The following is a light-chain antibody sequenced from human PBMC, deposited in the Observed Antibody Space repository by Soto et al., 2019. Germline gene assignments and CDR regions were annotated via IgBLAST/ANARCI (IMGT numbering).Light chain of an antibody. CDR3: HLSYRTRVT. V-gene: IGKV1-39*01. CDR2: AAS. Sequence: IQMTQSPSSLSASVGDRGTITCRASQSIRGYLNWSQQKPGKAPNILIYAASTLQSGVPSRFSGSGYGTDFTLTINSLHPEEFATYYVHLSYRTRVTFCNGRKLEIX. CDR1: QSIRGY. J-gene: IGKJ5*01.